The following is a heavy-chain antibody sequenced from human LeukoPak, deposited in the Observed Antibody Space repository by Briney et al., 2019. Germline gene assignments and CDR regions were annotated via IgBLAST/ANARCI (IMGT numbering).Heavy chain of an antibody. Sequence: GESLKTSCKGSGYSFTSYWIGWVRQMPGKGLEWMGIIYPGDSDTRYSPSFQGQVTISADKSISTAYLQWSSLKASDTAMYYCASPGLGYCSSTSCYGDAFDIWGQGTMVTVSS. D-gene: IGHD2-2*01. J-gene: IGHJ3*02. CDR3: ASPGLGYCSSTSCYGDAFDI. CDR1: GYSFTSYW. V-gene: IGHV5-51*01. CDR2: IYPGDSDT.